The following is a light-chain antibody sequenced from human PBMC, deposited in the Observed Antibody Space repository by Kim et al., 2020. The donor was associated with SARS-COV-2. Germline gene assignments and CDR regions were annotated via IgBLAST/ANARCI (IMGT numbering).Light chain of an antibody. J-gene: IGKJ4*01. Sequence: SSHGERATLSGRASQSISSYLAWYQQKPGQAPRLLIYDASSRATGIPARFSGSGSGTDFTLTISSLEPEDFAVYYCQQRSNWPLTFGGGTKVDIK. CDR1: QSISSY. V-gene: IGKV3-11*01. CDR2: DAS. CDR3: QQRSNWPLT.